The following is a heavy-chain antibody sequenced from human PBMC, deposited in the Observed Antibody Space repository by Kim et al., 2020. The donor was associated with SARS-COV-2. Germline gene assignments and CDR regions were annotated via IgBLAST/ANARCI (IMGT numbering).Heavy chain of an antibody. CDR1: GDSISRSSNY. CDR2: INYSGNT. V-gene: IGHV4-39*01. CDR3: ARLVSENSAVEY. Sequence: SETLSLTCTVSGDSISRSSNYWGWIRQPPGKGLEWIGSINYSGNTYYNPSLKSRVTISVYTSKNQFSLKMRSVTAADTAVYYCARLVSENSAVEYWGQGTLVTVSS. J-gene: IGHJ4*02.